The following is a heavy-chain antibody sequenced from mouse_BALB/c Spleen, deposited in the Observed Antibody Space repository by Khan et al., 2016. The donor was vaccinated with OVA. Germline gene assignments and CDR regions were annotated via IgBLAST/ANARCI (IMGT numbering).Heavy chain of an antibody. CDR1: GYTFTSYY. J-gene: IGHJ3*01. D-gene: IGHD2-1*01. Sequence: QVQLQQSGAELVKPGASVKLSCKASGYTFTSYYMYWVKQRPGQGLEWIGEINPSDGDTNFDDKFKSQATLTVDKSSSTAYLQISRLTSEDSAVYYCTRSGYGTFAYWGQGTPVTVSA. CDR3: TRSGYGTFAY. CDR2: INPSDGDT. V-gene: IGHV1S81*02.